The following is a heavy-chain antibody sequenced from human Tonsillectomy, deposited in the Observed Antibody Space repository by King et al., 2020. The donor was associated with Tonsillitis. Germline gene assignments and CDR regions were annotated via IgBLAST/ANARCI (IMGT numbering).Heavy chain of an antibody. D-gene: IGHD2-15*01. J-gene: IGHJ4*02. Sequence: QVQLQESGPGLVKPSQTLSLTCTVSGGSISRGDDFWSWIRQHPGKGLEWIAYISYTGGTYYKPSLKSRVTISVDTSKNQFSLRLTSVSAADTAVYYCAGSGATFDSWGQGTLVTVSS. CDR1: GGSISRGDDF. V-gene: IGHV4-31*03. CDR2: ISYTGGT. CDR3: AGSGATFDS.